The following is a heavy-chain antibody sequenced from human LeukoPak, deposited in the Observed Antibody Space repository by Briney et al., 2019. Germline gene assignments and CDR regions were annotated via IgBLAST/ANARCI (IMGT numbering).Heavy chain of an antibody. CDR1: GYSFTSYW. V-gene: IGHV5-51*01. J-gene: IGHJ5*02. Sequence: GESLKISCKGSGYSFTSYWIGWVRQMPGKGLEWMGIIYPGDSDTRYSPSFQGQVTISADKSISTAYLQWSSLKASDTAMYYCARHLYYYGSGRGWFDPWGQGTLVTVSS. CDR3: ARHLYYYGSGRGWFDP. D-gene: IGHD3-10*01. CDR2: IYPGDSDT.